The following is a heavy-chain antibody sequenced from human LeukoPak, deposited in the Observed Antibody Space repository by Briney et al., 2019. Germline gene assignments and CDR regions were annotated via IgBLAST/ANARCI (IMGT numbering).Heavy chain of an antibody. J-gene: IGHJ5*02. CDR1: GGSISSSSYY. CDR2: IYYSGST. Sequence: SETLSLTCTVSGGSISSSSYYWGWIRQPPGKGLEWIGSIYYSGSTYYNPSLKSRVTISVDTSKNQFSLKLSSATAADTAVYYCARAIAVAGTRRFDPWGQGTLVTVSS. D-gene: IGHD6-19*01. V-gene: IGHV4-39*07. CDR3: ARAIAVAGTRRFDP.